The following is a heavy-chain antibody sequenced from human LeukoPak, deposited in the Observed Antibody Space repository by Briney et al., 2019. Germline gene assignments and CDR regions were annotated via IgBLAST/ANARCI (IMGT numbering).Heavy chain of an antibody. V-gene: IGHV3-7*01. CDR2: IKQDGSEK. CDR1: GFTFSSYG. Sequence: PGGSLRLSCAASGFTFSSYGMHWVRQAPGKGLEWVANIKQDGSEKYYVDSVKGRLTISRDNAKNSLYLQMNSLRAEDTAVYYCASGTYYDFWSGYPGDYWGQGTLVTVSS. D-gene: IGHD3-3*01. J-gene: IGHJ4*02. CDR3: ASGTYYDFWSGYPGDY.